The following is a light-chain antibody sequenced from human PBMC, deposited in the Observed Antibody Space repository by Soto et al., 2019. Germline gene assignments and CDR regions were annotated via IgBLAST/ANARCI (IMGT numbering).Light chain of an antibody. CDR2: DAS. J-gene: IGKJ5*01. Sequence: EIVLTQSPATLSLSPGERATLSCRASQSVSSYLAWYQQKPGQAPRLLIYDASNRATGIPARFSGSASGTDFTLTISSLEPEDFAVYYCQQYGSSRITFGQGTRLEIK. CDR3: QQYGSSRIT. CDR1: QSVSSY. V-gene: IGKV3-11*01.